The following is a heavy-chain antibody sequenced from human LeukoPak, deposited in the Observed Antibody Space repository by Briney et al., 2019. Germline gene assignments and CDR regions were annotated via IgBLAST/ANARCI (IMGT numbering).Heavy chain of an antibody. CDR1: GYTFTSYY. Sequence: ASVKVSCKASGYTFTSYYMHWVRQAPGQGLEWMGIINPSGGSTSYAQKFQGRVTMTRDTSTSTVYMELSSLRSEGTAVYYCARHPPYYDILTGYYSVEDWFDPWGQGTLVTVSS. CDR2: INPSGGST. V-gene: IGHV1-46*01. CDR3: ARHPPYYDILTGYYSVEDWFDP. D-gene: IGHD3-9*01. J-gene: IGHJ5*02.